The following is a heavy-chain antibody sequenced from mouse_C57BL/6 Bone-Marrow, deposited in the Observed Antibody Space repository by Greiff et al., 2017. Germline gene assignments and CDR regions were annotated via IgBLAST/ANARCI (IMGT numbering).Heavy chain of an antibody. V-gene: IGHV1-72*01. CDR3: ARWGTVVAHWYFDV. CDR2: IDPNSGGT. Sequence: QVQLKQPGAELVKPGASVKLSCKASGYTFTSYWMHWVKQRPGRGLEWIGRIDPNSGGTKYNEKFKSKATLTVDKPSSTAYMQLSSLTSEDSAVYYCARWGTVVAHWYFDVWGTGTTVTVSS. CDR1: GYTFTSYW. J-gene: IGHJ1*03. D-gene: IGHD1-1*01.